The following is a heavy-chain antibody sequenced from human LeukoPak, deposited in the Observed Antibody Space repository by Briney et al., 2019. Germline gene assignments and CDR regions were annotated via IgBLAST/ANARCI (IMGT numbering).Heavy chain of an antibody. D-gene: IGHD3-3*01. CDR3: ARSSEWPPLLDY. V-gene: IGHV1-2*02. J-gene: IGHJ4*02. Sequence: ASVKVSCKASGYSFTGYYMHWVRQAPGQGLEWMGWINPKSGGTNYAQKFQGRVTMTRDTSISTAYMELSRLRSDDTAVYYCARSSEWPPLLDYWGQGTLVTVSS. CDR2: INPKSGGT. CDR1: GYSFTGYY.